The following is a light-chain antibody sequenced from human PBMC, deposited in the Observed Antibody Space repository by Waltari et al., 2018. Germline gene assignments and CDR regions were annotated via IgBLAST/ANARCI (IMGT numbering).Light chain of an antibody. CDR2: QDT. CDR1: KLAAKY. Sequence: SYELTQPPSVSVSPGQTASITCSGDKLAAKYVCWYQQKPGQSPVMVIYQDTRRPSEIPERFSGSSSGNTATLTISGTQAVDEADYYCQAWDSRTYVVFGGGTKLTVL. CDR3: QAWDSRTYVV. V-gene: IGLV3-1*01. J-gene: IGLJ2*01.